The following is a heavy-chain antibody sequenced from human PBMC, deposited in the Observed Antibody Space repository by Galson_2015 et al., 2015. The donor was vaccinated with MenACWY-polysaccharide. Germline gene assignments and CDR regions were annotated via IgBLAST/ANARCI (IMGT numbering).Heavy chain of an antibody. CDR3: AREVVPAATYYYMDV. V-gene: IGHV3-30*03. CDR2: ISDDGTHK. CDR1: GFSFKSYG. Sequence: SLRLSCAASGFSFKSYGMHWARQAPGKGLEWVAVISDDGTHKYYADSVKGRFTISRDNSRSTMYLHMSSLRAEDTALYYCAREVVPAATYYYMDVWGKGTTVTVSS. J-gene: IGHJ6*03. D-gene: IGHD2-2*01.